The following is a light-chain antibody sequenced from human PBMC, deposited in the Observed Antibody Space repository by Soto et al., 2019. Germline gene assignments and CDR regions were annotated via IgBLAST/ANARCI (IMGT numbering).Light chain of an antibody. Sequence: QSVLTQPPSASGSPGQSVTISCTGISSDVGSYKYVSWYQQYPGKAPKLMVYEVNKRHSGVPDRFSGSKSGNTASLTVSGLQAEDEADYYCSSNAGSDNLVFGGGTKLTVL. CDR1: SSDVGSYKY. CDR3: SSNAGSDNLV. J-gene: IGLJ2*01. CDR2: EVN. V-gene: IGLV2-8*01.